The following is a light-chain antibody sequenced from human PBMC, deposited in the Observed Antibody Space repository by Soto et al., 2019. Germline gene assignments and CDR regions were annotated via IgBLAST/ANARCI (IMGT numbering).Light chain of an antibody. CDR2: EDN. CDR1: SGSIASNY. Sequence: NFMVTQPHSVAESPGKTVTISCTRSSGSIASNYVQWYQQRPGSSPTTVIYEDNQRPSGVPDRFSGSIDSSSNSASLTISGLKTEVETDYYCPSYDSSNRCVFGGGTKLTVL. J-gene: IGLJ3*02. CDR3: PSYDSSNRCV. V-gene: IGLV6-57*01.